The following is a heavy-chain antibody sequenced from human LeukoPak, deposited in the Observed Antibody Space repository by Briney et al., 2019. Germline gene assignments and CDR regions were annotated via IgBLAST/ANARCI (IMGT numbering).Heavy chain of an antibody. D-gene: IGHD4-17*01. CDR3: AREKYGDYVFDAFDN. Sequence: SETLSLTCTVSGGSISIYYWSWIRQPPGKGLEWIGYIYYSGSTNYNPSLKSRVTISVDTSKNQFSLKLSSVTAADTAVYYCAREKYGDYVFDAFDNWGQGTTVTVSS. CDR1: GGSISIYY. V-gene: IGHV4-59*01. J-gene: IGHJ3*02. CDR2: IYYSGST.